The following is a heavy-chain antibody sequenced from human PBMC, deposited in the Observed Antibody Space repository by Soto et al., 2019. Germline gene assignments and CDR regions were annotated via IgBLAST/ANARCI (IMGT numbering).Heavy chain of an antibody. CDR3: ASLRDSSSRGDYDWYFDL. D-gene: IGHD6-6*01. V-gene: IGHV3-21*01. J-gene: IGHJ2*01. Sequence: PXGSLRLSCAASGFTFSIYSMNWVRQAPGKGLEWVSSISSSSSYIYYADSVKGRFTISRDNAKNSLYLQMNSLRAEDTAVYYCASLRDSSSRGDYDWYFDLWGRRTLVTVS. CDR1: GFTFSIYS. CDR2: ISSSSSYI.